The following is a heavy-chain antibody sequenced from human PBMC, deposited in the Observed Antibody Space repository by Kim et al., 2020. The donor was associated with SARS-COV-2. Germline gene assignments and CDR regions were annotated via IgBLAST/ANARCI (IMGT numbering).Heavy chain of an antibody. D-gene: IGHD1-26*01. CDR2: IIPIFGTA. CDR3: ATRRYSLVGALDY. CDR1: GGTFSSYA. J-gene: IGHJ4*02. V-gene: IGHV1-69*13. Sequence: SVKVSCKASGGTFSSYAISWVRQAPGQGLEWMGGIIPIFGTANYAQKFQGRVTITADESTSTAYMELSSLRSEDTAVYYCATRRYSLVGALDYWGQGTLVTVSS.